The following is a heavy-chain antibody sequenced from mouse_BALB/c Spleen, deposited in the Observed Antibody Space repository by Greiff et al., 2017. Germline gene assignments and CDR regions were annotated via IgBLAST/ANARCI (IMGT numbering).Heavy chain of an antibody. J-gene: IGHJ3*01. D-gene: IGHD1-2*01. V-gene: IGHV5-6-4*01. CDR1: GFTFSSYT. CDR2: ISSGGSYT. CDR3: TSLRPSAWFAY. Sequence: EVQRVESGGGLVKPGGSLKLSCAASGFTFSSYTMSWVRQTPEKRLEWVATISSGGSYTYYPDSVKGRFTISRDNAKNTLYLQMSSLKSEDTAMYYCTSLRPSAWFAYWGQGTLVTVSA.